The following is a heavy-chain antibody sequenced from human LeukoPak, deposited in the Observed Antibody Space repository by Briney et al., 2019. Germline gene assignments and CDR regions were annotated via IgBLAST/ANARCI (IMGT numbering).Heavy chain of an antibody. CDR2: IYTSGST. CDR1: GGSFSGYY. CDR3: ARHIAVAGSPSGFDY. Sequence: SETLSLTCAVYGGSFSGYYWSWIRQPPGKGLEWIGRIYTSGSTNYNPSLKSRVTMSVDTSKNQFSLKLSSVTAADTAVYYCARHIAVAGSPSGFDYWGQGTLVTVSS. D-gene: IGHD6-19*01. V-gene: IGHV4-59*10. J-gene: IGHJ4*02.